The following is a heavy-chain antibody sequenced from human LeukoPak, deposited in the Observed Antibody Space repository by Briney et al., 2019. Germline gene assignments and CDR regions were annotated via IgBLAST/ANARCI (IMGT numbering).Heavy chain of an antibody. Sequence: GGSLRLSCAASGFTFSSYAMSWVRQAPGKGLEWVSAISGSGGSTYYADPVKGRFTIHRDNSKNTLYLQMNRLSAEHTAVYYCAKDPAANFDDWGQGTLVTVSS. CDR2: ISGSGGST. CDR3: AKDPAANFDD. J-gene: IGHJ4*02. CDR1: GFTFSSYA. V-gene: IGHV3-23*01. D-gene: IGHD6-25*01.